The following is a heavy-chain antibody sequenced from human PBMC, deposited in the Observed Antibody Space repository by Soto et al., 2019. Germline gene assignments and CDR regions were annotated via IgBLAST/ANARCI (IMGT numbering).Heavy chain of an antibody. Sequence: QLQLQESGPGLVKPSETLSLTCTVSGGSISSSSYYWGWIRQPPGKGLEWIGTIYYTGSTYYNPSLKSRVTISVDPSKNQFSLKLSSVTAADTAVYYCARHLMATVTRWFDPWGQGTLVTVSS. CDR2: IYYTGST. J-gene: IGHJ5*02. V-gene: IGHV4-39*01. CDR1: GGSISSSSYY. D-gene: IGHD4-17*01. CDR3: ARHLMATVTRWFDP.